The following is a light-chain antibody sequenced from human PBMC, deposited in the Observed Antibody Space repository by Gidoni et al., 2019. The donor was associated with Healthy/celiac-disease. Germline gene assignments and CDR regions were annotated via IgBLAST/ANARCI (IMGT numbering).Light chain of an antibody. J-gene: IGLJ2*01. CDR2: GEN. CDR3: NSRDSSGNTVV. V-gene: IGLV3-19*01. CDR1: SLRNYY. Sequence: SSELTQDPAVSVALGQTVRITCQGDSLRNYYANWYPQKPGQAPVLVISGENNRPSGIPDRFSGSSSGNTASLTITGAQAEDEADYYCNSRDSSGNTVVFGGGTKLTVL.